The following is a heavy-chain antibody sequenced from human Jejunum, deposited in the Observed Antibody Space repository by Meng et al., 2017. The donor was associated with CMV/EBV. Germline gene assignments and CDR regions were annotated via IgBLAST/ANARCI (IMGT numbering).Heavy chain of an antibody. V-gene: IGHV4-61*08. CDR1: CADVNSRDFY. CDR2: VDYTGGA. J-gene: IGHJ4*02. CDR3: ARDSLSGGSNF. Sequence: CACSCADVNSRDFYWSWIRQPPGGGLEWIGYVDYTGGANYNSSLESRVVISVDISKNQISLELHTVTAADTAVYFCARDSLSGGSNFWGQGTLVTVSS. D-gene: IGHD3-16*01.